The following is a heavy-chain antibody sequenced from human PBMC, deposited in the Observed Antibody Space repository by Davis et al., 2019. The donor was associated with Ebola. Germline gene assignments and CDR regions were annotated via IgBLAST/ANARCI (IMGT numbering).Heavy chain of an antibody. CDR2: INPNDGRT. D-gene: IGHD5-12*01. CDR1: GYTFTNYY. V-gene: IGHV1-46*03. J-gene: IGHJ3*02. Sequence: ASVKVSCKASGYTFTNYYMHWVRQAPGQGLEWMGMINPNDGRTIYAQKFQGIVTVTRDTSSTTVYMDLSSLRSEDTALYYCTTPGGQDSGYDVFDIWGQGTMVTVSS. CDR3: TTPGGQDSGYDVFDI.